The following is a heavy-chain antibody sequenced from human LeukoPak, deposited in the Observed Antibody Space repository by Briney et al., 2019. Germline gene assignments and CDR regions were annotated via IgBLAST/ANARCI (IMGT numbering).Heavy chain of an antibody. V-gene: IGHV3-15*01. D-gene: IGHD3-22*01. J-gene: IGHJ4*02. CDR3: TTWSRAGLLLSD. CDR1: GFTFSNAW. Sequence: PGGSLRLSCAASGFTFSNAWMNWVRQAPGKGLEWVGRIKSKTDGGTTDYAAPVKGRFTISRDDSKNTLYLQMNSLKTDDTAVYYCTTWSRAGLLLSDWGQGTLVTVSS. CDR2: IKSKTDGGTT.